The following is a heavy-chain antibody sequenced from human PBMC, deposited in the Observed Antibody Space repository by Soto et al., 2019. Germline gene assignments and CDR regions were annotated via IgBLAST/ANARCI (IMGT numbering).Heavy chain of an antibody. J-gene: IGHJ4*02. CDR2: INPSGDST. V-gene: IGHV3-23*01. D-gene: IGHD3-22*01. CDR3: AKHMVVVVITTIGYFDY. CDR1: GFTFSGYA. Sequence: GGSLRLSCAASGFTFSGYAVSWVRQAPGKGLERVSSINPSGDSTYYADSVKGRFTISRDNSKNTLYLQMNSLRAEDTAVYYCAKHMVVVVITTIGYFDYWGQGTLVTVSS.